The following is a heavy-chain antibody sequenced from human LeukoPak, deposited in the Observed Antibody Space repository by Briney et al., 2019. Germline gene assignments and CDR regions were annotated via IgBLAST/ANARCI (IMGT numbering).Heavy chain of an antibody. CDR3: AKPVRRFGEIIDRDAFDI. D-gene: IGHD3-10*01. J-gene: IGHJ3*02. CDR2: ISWNSGSI. CDR1: GFTFDDYA. Sequence: PGRSLRLSCAASGFTFDDYAMHWVRQAPGKGLEWVSGISWNSGSIGYADSVKGRFTISRDNSKNTLYLQMNSLRAEDTAVYYCAKPVRRFGEIIDRDAFDIWGQGTMVTVSS. V-gene: IGHV3-9*01.